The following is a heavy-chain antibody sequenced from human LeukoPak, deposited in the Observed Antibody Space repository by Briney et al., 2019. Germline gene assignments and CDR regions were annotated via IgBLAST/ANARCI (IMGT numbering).Heavy chain of an antibody. V-gene: IGHV5-51*01. CDR2: IYPGDSDT. CDR3: ARHDRGDYDRRAFDI. Sequence: GESLKISCKGSGYSFTGYWIGWVRQMPGKGLEWMGIIYPGDSDTRYSPSFQGQVTISADKSISTAYLQWSSLKASDTAMYYCARHDRGDYDRRAFDIWGQGTMVTVSS. CDR1: GYSFTGYW. D-gene: IGHD3-22*01. J-gene: IGHJ3*02.